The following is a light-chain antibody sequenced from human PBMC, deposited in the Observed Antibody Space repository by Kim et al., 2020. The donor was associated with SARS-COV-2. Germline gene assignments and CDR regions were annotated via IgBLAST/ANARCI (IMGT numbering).Light chain of an antibody. Sequence: AAVGDRVNSNCRASQGISNYLAWYQQKPGKAPKFLIYGASTLQRGVPSRFSGSGSGTDFTLTISSLQAEDVATYYCQQYDNDPLTFGRGTKVDIK. J-gene: IGKJ4*01. V-gene: IGKV1-16*01. CDR3: QQYDNDPLT. CDR2: GAS. CDR1: QGISNY.